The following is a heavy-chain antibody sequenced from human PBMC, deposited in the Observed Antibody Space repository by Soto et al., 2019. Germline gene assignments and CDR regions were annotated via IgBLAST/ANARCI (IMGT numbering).Heavy chain of an antibody. J-gene: IGHJ5*02. V-gene: IGHV1-69*13. CDR2: IIPIFGTA. CDR1: GGTFSSYA. D-gene: IGHD6-19*01. CDR3: ARGSIAVAGWWFDP. Sequence: GASVKVSCKASGGTFSSYAISWVRQAPGQGLEWMGGIIPIFGTANYAQKFQGRVTITADESTSTAYMELRSLRSDDTAVYYCARGSIAVAGWWFDPWGQGTLVTVSS.